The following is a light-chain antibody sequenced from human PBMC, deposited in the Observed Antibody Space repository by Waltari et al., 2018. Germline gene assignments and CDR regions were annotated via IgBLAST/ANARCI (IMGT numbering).Light chain of an antibody. Sequence: QSVLTQPPSASGTPGQRVTISCSGGSPNIGSDTVNWYQQVPGTAPRLVIYLSDQRPSGVPDRFSCSKSGTSGSLAISGLQSEDEAYYYCAAWDDGLNGVVFGGGTKLTVL. J-gene: IGLJ2*01. CDR1: SPNIGSDT. V-gene: IGLV1-44*01. CDR2: LSD. CDR3: AAWDDGLNGVV.